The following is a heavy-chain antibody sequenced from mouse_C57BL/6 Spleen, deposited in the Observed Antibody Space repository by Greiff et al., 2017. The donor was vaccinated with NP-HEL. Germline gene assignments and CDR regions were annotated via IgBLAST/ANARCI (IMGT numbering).Heavy chain of an antibody. J-gene: IGHJ4*01. CDR3: ARRVYYDYAYYAMDY. D-gene: IGHD2-4*01. CDR2: ISSGSSTI. CDR1: GFTFSDYG. V-gene: IGHV5-17*01. Sequence: EVQLVESGGGLVKPGGSLKLSCAASGFTFSDYGMHRVRQAPEKGLEWVAYISSGSSTIYYADTVKGRFTISRDNAKNTLFLQMTSLRSEDTAMYYCARRVYYDYAYYAMDYWGQGTSVTVSS.